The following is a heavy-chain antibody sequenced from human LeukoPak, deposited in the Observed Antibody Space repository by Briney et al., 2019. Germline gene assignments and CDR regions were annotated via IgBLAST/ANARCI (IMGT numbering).Heavy chain of an antibody. D-gene: IGHD6-13*01. CDR1: GGSFSGYY. J-gene: IGHJ4*02. Sequence: PSETLPLTCAVYGGSFSGYYWSWIRQPPGKGLEWIGEINHSGSTNYNPSLKSRVTTSVDTSKNQFSLKLSSVTAADTAVYYCARTGWQLETDYWGQGTLVTVSS. CDR3: ARTGWQLETDY. V-gene: IGHV4-34*01. CDR2: INHSGST.